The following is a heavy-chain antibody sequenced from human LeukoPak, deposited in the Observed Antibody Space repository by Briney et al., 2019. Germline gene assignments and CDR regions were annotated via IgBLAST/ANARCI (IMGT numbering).Heavy chain of an antibody. J-gene: IGHJ4*02. CDR1: GGSFSVHY. V-gene: IGHV4-34*01. CDR3: TRGTDAYKLGNI. CDR2: SSHNEGT. D-gene: IGHD5-24*01. Sequence: PSETLSLTCGVYGGSFSVHYWTWIRHSPGKGLVWIGESSHNEGTHSNPSLKGRVTMSLDTSKNQFYLNLNSVTAADTAAYYCTRGTDAYKLGNIWGQGTLVTVSP.